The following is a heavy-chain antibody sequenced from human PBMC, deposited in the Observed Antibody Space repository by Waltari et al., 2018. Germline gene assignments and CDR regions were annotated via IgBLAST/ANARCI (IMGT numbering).Heavy chain of an antibody. V-gene: IGHV3-21*01. J-gene: IGHJ6*02. CDR3: ARAHQGIVVVVPTDYYGMDV. CDR1: GFTFSSYR. Sequence: EVQLVESGGALVKPGGSLRLSCTASGFTFSSYRMNWVRQAPGKGLEWVSSISSVSTYIYYADSVKGRFTISRDNAKNSLYLQMNSLRAEDTAVYYCARAHQGIVVVVPTDYYGMDVWGQGTTVTVSS. D-gene: IGHD2-15*01. CDR2: ISSVSTYI.